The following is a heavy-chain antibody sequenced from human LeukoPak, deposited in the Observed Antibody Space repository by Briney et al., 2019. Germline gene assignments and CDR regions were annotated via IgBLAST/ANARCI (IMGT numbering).Heavy chain of an antibody. CDR3: ARWGPGGQRGSFDI. Sequence: ASVKVSCKASGYTFTNYFVHWVRQAPGQGLEWMGIINPSGGSPSYAQKFQGRVTITRDTSASTAYMELSSLRSEDTAVYYCARWGPGGQRGSFDIWGQGTMVTVSS. J-gene: IGHJ3*02. CDR2: INPSGGSP. CDR1: GYTFTNYF. D-gene: IGHD7-27*01. V-gene: IGHV1-46*01.